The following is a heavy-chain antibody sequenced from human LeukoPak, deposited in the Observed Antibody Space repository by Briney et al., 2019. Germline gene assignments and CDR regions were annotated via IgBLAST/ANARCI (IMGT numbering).Heavy chain of an antibody. CDR3: TTDLSELDDSGYYAKYFHH. D-gene: IGHD3-22*01. J-gene: IGHJ1*01. CDR1: GFTFSSYA. Sequence: PGRSLRLSCAASGFTFSSYAMSWVRQAPGKGLEWVGRIKSKTDGGTIDYAAPVKGRFTISRDDSKDTLFLQMNSLKTEDTAVYYCTTDLSELDDSGYYAKYFHHWGQGTLVSVSS. V-gene: IGHV3-15*01. CDR2: IKSKTDGGTI.